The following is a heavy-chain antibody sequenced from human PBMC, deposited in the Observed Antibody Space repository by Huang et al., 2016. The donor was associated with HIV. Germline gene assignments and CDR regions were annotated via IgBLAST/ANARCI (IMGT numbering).Heavy chain of an antibody. CDR3: AKDGADEEWDIDY. V-gene: IGHV3-30*18. CDR1: GFSFSNYG. CDR2: ISYDGSNK. D-gene: IGHD1-26*01. J-gene: IGHJ4*02. Sequence: VQLVESGGGVVQPGRSLRLACAASGFSFSNYGLHWVRQAPGKGREWVAVISYDGSNKYDAHSVKGRFTISRDTSENKVYLQMNSLRHEDTAVYYCAKDGADEEWDIDYWGQGTLVTVSS.